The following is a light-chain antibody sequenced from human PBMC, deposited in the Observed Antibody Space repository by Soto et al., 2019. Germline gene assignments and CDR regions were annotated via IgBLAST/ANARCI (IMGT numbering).Light chain of an antibody. V-gene: IGLV2-14*01. Sequence: QSALTQPASVSGSPRQSITISCTGTSSDIGAYNYVSWYQQHPGKAPRILIYEVTNRPSGISNRFSASKSGNTASLTISGLEDDDEADYYCSPYTGGSTKVYGGGTQVAVL. CDR1: SSDIGAYNY. J-gene: IGLJ3*02. CDR3: SPYTGGSTKV. CDR2: EVT.